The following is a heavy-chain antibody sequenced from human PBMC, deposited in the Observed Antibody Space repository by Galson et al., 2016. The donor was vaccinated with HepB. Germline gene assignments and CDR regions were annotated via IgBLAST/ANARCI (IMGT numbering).Heavy chain of an antibody. CDR3: ARHGGIASAGSGDYNWFGP. CDR1: GYTFTNYW. CDR2: TYPGDSDT. Sequence: QSGAEVKKPGESLKISCKGSGYTFTNYWTGWVRQMPGKGLEWMGITYPGDSDTRYNPSFQGQVTISADKSSSPAYLQWRSLKASDTGMYYCARHGGIASAGSGDYNWFGPWGQGTLVTVSS. J-gene: IGHJ5*02. V-gene: IGHV5-51*01. D-gene: IGHD6-13*01.